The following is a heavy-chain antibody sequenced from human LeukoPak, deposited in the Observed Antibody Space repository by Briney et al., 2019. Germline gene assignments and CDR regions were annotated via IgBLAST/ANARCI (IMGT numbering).Heavy chain of an antibody. V-gene: IGHV1-46*01. J-gene: IGHJ6*02. CDR1: GYTFTSYC. D-gene: IGHD6-13*01. Sequence: GASVKVSCKASGYTFTSYCMHWVRQAPGQGLEWMGIINPSGGSTSYAQKFQGRVTMTRDTSTSTVYMELSSLRSEDTAVYYCAREYSSPPGVCYGMDVWGQGTTVTVSS. CDR2: INPSGGST. CDR3: AREYSSPPGVCYGMDV.